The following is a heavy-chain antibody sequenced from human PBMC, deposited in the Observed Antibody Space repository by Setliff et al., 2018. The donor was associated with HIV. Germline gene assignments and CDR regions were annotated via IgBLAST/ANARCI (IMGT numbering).Heavy chain of an antibody. V-gene: IGHV4-34*01. CDR2: INHSGST. CDR3: ARRDYDYVWGSDRYPFDY. CDR1: GGSFSGYY. D-gene: IGHD3-16*02. Sequence: SETLSLTCAVYGGSFSGYYWSWIRQPPGKGLEWIGEINHSGSTNYSPSLKSRVTISVDTSKNHFFLELTSVTAADTAVYYCARRDYDYVWGSDRYPFDYWGQGTLVTVPS. J-gene: IGHJ4*02.